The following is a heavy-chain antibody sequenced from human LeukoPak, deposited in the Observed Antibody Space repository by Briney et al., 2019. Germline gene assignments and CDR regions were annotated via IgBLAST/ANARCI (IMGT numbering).Heavy chain of an antibody. CDR2: IYADDSDT. CDR1: GYSFSSYW. D-gene: IGHD4-11*01. V-gene: IGHV5-51*01. Sequence: GESLKISCKGSGYSFSSYWIAWVRQMPGRGLEWMGIIYADDSDTRYSPSFQGQVTISADKSISTAYLQWSSLKASDTAMYYCARRGYSNYVPFDYWGQGTLVTVSS. J-gene: IGHJ4*02. CDR3: ARRGYSNYVPFDY.